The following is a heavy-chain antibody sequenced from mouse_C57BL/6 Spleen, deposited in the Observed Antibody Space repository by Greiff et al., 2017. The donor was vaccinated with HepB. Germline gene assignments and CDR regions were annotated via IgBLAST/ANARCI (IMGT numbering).Heavy chain of an antibody. CDR3: ARDDYDEVPY. Sequence: DVMLVESGGGLVKPGGSLKLSCAASGFTFSDYGMHWVRQAPEKGLEWVAYISSGSSNIYYADTVKGRFTISRDNAKNNLFLQMTSLRSEDTAMYYCARDDYDEVPYWGQGTLVTVSA. CDR2: ISSGSSNI. V-gene: IGHV5-17*01. J-gene: IGHJ3*01. CDR1: GFTFSDYG. D-gene: IGHD2-4*01.